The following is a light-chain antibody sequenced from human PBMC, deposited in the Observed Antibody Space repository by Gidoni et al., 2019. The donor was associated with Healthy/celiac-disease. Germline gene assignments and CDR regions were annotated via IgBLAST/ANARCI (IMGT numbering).Light chain of an antibody. CDR1: QSVLYSSNNKNY. CDR3: QRYYSTPVT. J-gene: IGKJ3*01. V-gene: IGKV4-1*01. Sequence: IVMTQSPDSLAVSLGERATINCKSSQSVLYSSNNKNYLAWYQQKPGQPPKLLIYWASTRESGVPDRFSGSGSGTDFTLTISSLQAEDVAVYYCQRYYSTPVTFGPGTKVDIK. CDR2: WAS.